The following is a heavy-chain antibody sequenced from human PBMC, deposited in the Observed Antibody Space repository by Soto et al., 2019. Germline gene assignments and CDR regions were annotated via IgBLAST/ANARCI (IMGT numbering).Heavy chain of an antibody. CDR3: AASCVGCGGFNSYGMDG. D-gene: IGHD2-21*01. Sequence: PSETLSLTCSVSGASISSGGYYWNWIRQHPGKGLEWIGYIYYSGTTYYNPSLKSRVTISVDTSKNQFSLKLSSVTAADTAVYYCAASCVGCGGFNSYGMDGWGQGPTVTVSS. CDR2: IYYSGTT. V-gene: IGHV4-31*03. CDR1: GASISSGGYY. J-gene: IGHJ6*02.